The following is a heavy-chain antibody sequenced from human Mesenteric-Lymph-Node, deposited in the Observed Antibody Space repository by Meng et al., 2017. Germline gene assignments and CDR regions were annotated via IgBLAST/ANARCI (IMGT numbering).Heavy chain of an antibody. J-gene: IGHJ2*01. V-gene: IGHV4-30-2*03. Sequence: QLQLQESGSGLGKPSQTLSLTCAVSGGSISSGGYSWSWIRQPPGKGLEWIGFIYHSGSTYYNPSLKSRVTISVDTSKNQFSLKLSSVTAADTAVYYCASPLGILGIVDLWGRGTLVTVSS. CDR3: ASPLGILGIVDL. D-gene: IGHD7-27*01. CDR2: IYHSGST. CDR1: GGSISSGGYS.